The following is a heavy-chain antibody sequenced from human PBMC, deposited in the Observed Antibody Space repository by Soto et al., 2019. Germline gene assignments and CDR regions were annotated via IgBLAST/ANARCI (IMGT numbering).Heavy chain of an antibody. CDR3: ARVFTPYCSGGSCYGMDV. CDR1: GGTFSRNA. D-gene: IGHD2-15*01. V-gene: IGHV1-69*12. CDR2: IIPIFGTA. J-gene: IGHJ6*02. Sequence: QVQLVQSGAEVKKPGSSVKVSCKASGGTFSRNAISWVRQAPGQGLEWMGGIIPIFGTANYAQKFQGRVTITAEXXTXTXCMERSSLRSEDTAVYYCARVFTPYCSGGSCYGMDVWGQGTTVTVSS.